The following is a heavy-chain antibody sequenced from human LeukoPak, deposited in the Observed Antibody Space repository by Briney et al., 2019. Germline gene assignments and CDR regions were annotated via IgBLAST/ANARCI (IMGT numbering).Heavy chain of an antibody. J-gene: IGHJ6*03. D-gene: IGHD2-2*01. CDR3: ARDATHIVVVPAAIGYYYYYYMDV. V-gene: IGHV4-59*12. CDR1: SGSISSYY. CDR2: IYYSGST. Sequence: SETLSLTCTVSSGSISSYYWSWIRQPPGKGLEWIGYIYYSGSTNYNPSLKSRVTMSVDTSKNQFSLKLSSVTAADTAVYYCARDATHIVVVPAAIGYYYYYYMDVWGKGTTVTISS.